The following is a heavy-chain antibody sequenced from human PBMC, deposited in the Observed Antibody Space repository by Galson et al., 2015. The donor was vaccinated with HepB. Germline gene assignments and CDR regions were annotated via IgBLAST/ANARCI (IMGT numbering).Heavy chain of an antibody. Sequence: SLRLSCAASGFDVSAFAMHWVRQAPGKGLEWVAVVSSDENNIYYADSVRGRFTISRDNSRDTLYLQTNSLRVEDTAVYYCARTFYFDYWGQGTLVTVSS. CDR2: VSSDENNI. CDR1: GFDVSAFA. CDR3: ARTFYFDY. V-gene: IGHV3-30*04. J-gene: IGHJ4*02.